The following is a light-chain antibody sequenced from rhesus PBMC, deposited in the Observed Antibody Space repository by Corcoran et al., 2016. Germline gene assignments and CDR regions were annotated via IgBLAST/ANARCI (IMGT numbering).Light chain of an antibody. CDR3: YQHSSGFT. CDR1: QSVNSY. Sequence: QVILTQSPATLSLSPGERATLSCRASQSVNSYLAWYQQKPGQAPRLLIYGASSRAPGIPDRFSGSGSGADFTLPISSLEPEDVGGYHCYQHSSGFTFGPGTKLDIK. V-gene: IGKV3-10*01. J-gene: IGKJ3*01. CDR2: GAS.